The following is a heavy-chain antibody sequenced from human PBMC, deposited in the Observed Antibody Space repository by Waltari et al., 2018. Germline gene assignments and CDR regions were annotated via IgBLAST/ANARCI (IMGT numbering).Heavy chain of an antibody. Sequence: QVQLVQSGAEVKKPGASVKVSCKASGYTFTGYYMHWVRQAPGQGLEWMGWINPNSGGTNYAQKFQGRVTMTRDTAISTAYMELSRLRSDDTAVYYCARIQTYDFWSGYYGYWGQGTLVTVSS. J-gene: IGHJ4*02. CDR2: INPNSGGT. CDR1: GYTFTGYY. D-gene: IGHD3-3*01. CDR3: ARIQTYDFWSGYYGY. V-gene: IGHV1-2*02.